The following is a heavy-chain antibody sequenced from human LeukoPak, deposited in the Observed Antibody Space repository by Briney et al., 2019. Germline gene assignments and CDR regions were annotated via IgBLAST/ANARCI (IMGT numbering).Heavy chain of an antibody. CDR3: GKDSPVATR. D-gene: IGHD1-26*01. CDR1: EFTFSSYA. V-gene: IGHV3-23*01. Sequence: GGSLRLSCAASEFTFSSYAMSWVRQAPGKGLAWVSSITDSGDGEYYADSVKGRFTISRDDSKNTLYLQMNSLRAEDTAVYYCGKDSPVATRWGQGTLVTVSS. J-gene: IGHJ4*02. CDR2: ITDSGDGE.